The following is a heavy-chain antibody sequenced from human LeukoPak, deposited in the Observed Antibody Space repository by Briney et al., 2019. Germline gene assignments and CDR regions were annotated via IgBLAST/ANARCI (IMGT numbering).Heavy chain of an antibody. Sequence: SETLSLTCAVYGGSSSDYYRNWIRQPPGKGLEWIGEINHSGSTNYNPSLKSRVTISVDTSKNQFSLKLSSVTAADTAVYYCARRTLNLGMRRAFDIWGQGTMVTASS. J-gene: IGHJ3*02. CDR1: GGSSSDYY. CDR2: INHSGST. CDR3: ARRTLNLGMRRAFDI. V-gene: IGHV4-34*01. D-gene: IGHD7-27*01.